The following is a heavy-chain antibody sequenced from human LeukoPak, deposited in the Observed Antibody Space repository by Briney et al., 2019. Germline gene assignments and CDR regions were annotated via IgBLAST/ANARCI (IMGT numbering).Heavy chain of an antibody. CDR2: IIPIFGTA. D-gene: IGHD6-19*01. CDR1: GGTFSNYA. J-gene: IGHJ1*01. V-gene: IGHV1-69*01. CDR3: ARILSSSRYEYFHH. Sequence: GSSVKVSCKASGGTFSNYAISWARQAPGQGLEWMGAIIPIFGTANYAQKFQGRVTITADESTSTAYMELSSLRSEDTAVYYCARILSSSRYEYFHHWGQGTLVTVSS.